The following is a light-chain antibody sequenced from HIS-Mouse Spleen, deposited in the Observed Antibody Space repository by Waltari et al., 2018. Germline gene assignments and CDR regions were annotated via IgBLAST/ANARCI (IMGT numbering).Light chain of an antibody. CDR1: VLPKKY. Sequence: SYELTQPPSVSVSPGQTARITCSGDVLPKKYAYWYQQKSGQAPVLVIYEDSERPSGIPERFSGSSSGTMATLTISGAQVEDEADYYCYSTDSSGNHRVFGGGTKLTVL. J-gene: IGLJ2*01. CDR3: YSTDSSGNHRV. CDR2: EDS. V-gene: IGLV3-10*01.